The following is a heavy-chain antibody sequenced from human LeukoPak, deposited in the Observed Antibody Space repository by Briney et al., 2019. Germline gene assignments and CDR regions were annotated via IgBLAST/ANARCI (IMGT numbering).Heavy chain of an antibody. J-gene: IGHJ4*02. CDR3: ARAEVLSFFDS. Sequence: GGSLRLSCTATGFTVSTNYMNWVRQAPGKGLEWVSVIYTGGSTYYADSVKGRFNVSRDNSKNTVYLQMNSLRPEDTAVYYCARAEVLSFFDSWGQGTLVTVSS. CDR2: IYTGGST. D-gene: IGHD4/OR15-4a*01. V-gene: IGHV3-66*02. CDR1: GFTVSTNY.